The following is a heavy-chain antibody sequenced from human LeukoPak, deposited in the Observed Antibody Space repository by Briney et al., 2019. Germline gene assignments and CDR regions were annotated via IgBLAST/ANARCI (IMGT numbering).Heavy chain of an antibody. V-gene: IGHV4-59*01. Sequence: PSETLCLTCTVSGGSISSYYWSWIRQPPGKGLEWIGYIYYSGSTNYNPSPKSRVTISVDTSKNQFSLKLSSVTAADTAVYYCASSKWELRGYYYMDVWGKGTTVTVSS. CDR2: IYYSGST. D-gene: IGHD1-26*01. CDR1: GGSISSYY. CDR3: ASSKWELRGYYYMDV. J-gene: IGHJ6*03.